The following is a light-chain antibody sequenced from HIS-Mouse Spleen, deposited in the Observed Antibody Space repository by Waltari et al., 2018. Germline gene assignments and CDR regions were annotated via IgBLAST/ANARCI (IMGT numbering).Light chain of an antibody. J-gene: IGKJ2*01. Sequence: EIVLTQSPATLSLSPGERATLSCRASQSVSSYLAWDQQKPGQAPRLRIYDASNRATGSPARFSGSGSGTDFTLTISSLEPEDFAVYYCQQRSNWPLYTFGQGTKLEIK. V-gene: IGKV3-11*01. CDR2: DAS. CDR3: QQRSNWPLYT. CDR1: QSVSSY.